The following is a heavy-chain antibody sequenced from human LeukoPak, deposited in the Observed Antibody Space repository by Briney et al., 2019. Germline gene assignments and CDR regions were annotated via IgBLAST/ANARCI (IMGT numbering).Heavy chain of an antibody. CDR3: AKDFGSIQLWLPGLDDY. Sequence: GGSLRLSCAASGFTFSSYGMHWVRQAPGKGLEWVAFIRYDGSNKYYADSVKGRFTISRDNSKNTLYLQMNSLRAEDTAVYYCAKDFGSIQLWLPGLDDYWGQGTLVTVSS. V-gene: IGHV3-30*02. CDR2: IRYDGSNK. J-gene: IGHJ4*02. CDR1: GFTFSSYG. D-gene: IGHD5-18*01.